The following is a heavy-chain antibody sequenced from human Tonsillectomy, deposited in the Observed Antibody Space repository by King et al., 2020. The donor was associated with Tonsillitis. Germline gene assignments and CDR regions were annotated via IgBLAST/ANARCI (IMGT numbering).Heavy chain of an antibody. CDR1: GFTFSSYG. CDR2: IWYDGSNK. J-gene: IGHJ3*02. CDR3: AKHDYSNYVGAFDI. V-gene: IGHV3-33*06. Sequence: VQLVESGGGVVQPGRSLRLSCAASGFTFSSYGMHWVRQAPGKRLEWVAVIWYDGSNKYYADSVKGRFTISRDNSKNTLYLQMNSLRAEDTAVYYCAKHDYSNYVGAFDIWGQGTMVTVSS. D-gene: IGHD4-11*01.